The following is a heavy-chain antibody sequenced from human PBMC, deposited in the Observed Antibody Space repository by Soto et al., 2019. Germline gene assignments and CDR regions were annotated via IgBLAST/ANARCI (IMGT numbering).Heavy chain of an antibody. Sequence: QVQLVQSGAEVKKPGSSVKVSCKASGGTFSSYAINWVRQAPGQGLEWMGGIIRIFGTPDYAQRFQGRVTLAADEATRTAYMELSSLRSEDTAVYYCARQGSNEYYYYGMDVWGQGTTVTVSS. CDR2: IIRIFGTP. D-gene: IGHD3-10*01. J-gene: IGHJ6*02. CDR1: GGTFSSYA. CDR3: ARQGSNEYYYYGMDV. V-gene: IGHV1-69*12.